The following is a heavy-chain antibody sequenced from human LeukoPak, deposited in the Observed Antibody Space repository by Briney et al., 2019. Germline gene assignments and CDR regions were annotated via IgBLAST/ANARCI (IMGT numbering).Heavy chain of an antibody. CDR1: GHTFTGYY. D-gene: IGHD3-16*01. J-gene: IGHJ4*02. CDR2: INPNSGGT. V-gene: IGHV1-2*02. CDR3: ARARDSKVLTGDY. Sequence: VASVKVSCKASGHTFTGYYMHWVRQAPGQGLEWMGWINPNSGGTNYAQKFQGRVTMTRDTSISTAYMELSRLRSDDTAVYYCARARDSKVLTGDYWGQGTLVTVSS.